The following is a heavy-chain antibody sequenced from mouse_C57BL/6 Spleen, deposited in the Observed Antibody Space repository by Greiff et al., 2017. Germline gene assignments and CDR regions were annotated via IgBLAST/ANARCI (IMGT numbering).Heavy chain of an antibody. CDR2: INPNNGGT. CDR1: GYTFTDYN. V-gene: IGHV1-22*01. Sequence: EVQLQQSGPELVKPGASVKMSCKASGYTFTDYNMHWVKQSHGKSLEWLGYINPNNGGTSSNQKFKGKATLTVNKCSSTAYMELRSLTSEDSAVYYCARCDDGSSTIYCDYWGQGTTLTVAS. J-gene: IGHJ2*01. CDR3: ARCDDGSSTIYCDY. D-gene: IGHD2-3*01.